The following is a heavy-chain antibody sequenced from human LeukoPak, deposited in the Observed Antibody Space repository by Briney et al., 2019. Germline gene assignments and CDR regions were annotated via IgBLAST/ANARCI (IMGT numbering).Heavy chain of an antibody. J-gene: IGHJ6*02. CDR1: GFTFSNAW. CDR2: IKSKTDGGTT. V-gene: IGHV3-15*01. CDR3: TAPSLYYYGMDV. Sequence: GGSLRLSWAASGFTFSNAWMSWVRQAPGKGLEWVGRIKSKTDGGTTDYAAPVKGRFTISRDDSKNTLYLQMNSLKTEDTAVYYCTAPSLYYYGMDVWGQGTTVTVSS.